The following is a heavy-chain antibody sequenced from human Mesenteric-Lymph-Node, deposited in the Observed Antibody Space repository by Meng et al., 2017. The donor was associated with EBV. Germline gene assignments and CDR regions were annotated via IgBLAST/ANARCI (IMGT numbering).Heavy chain of an antibody. V-gene: IGHV1-18*01. CDR1: GYIFTSYG. CDR2: ISTYSGNT. CDR3: ATEARSGTFNWFDS. J-gene: IGHJ5*01. Sequence: QVQLVQFGAEGKKPGAPGKVFCKASGYIFTSYGINWVRQAPGQGLEWMGWISTYSGNTDYAQNFQGRVTMTTDTSTSTAYMELRSLKSDDTAVFYCATEARSGTFNWFDSWGQGTLVTVSS. D-gene: IGHD1-1*01.